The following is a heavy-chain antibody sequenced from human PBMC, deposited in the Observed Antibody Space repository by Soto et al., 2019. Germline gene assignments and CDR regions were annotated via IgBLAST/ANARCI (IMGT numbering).Heavy chain of an antibody. CDR1: GYSFTNYW. V-gene: IGHV5-51*01. J-gene: IGHJ4*02. CDR3: ARSRITGTTWTFDY. CDR2: IYPGDSDT. D-gene: IGHD1-20*01. Sequence: GESLKISCXGSGYSFTNYWIGWVRQMPGKGLEWMGIIYPGDSDTRYSPSFQGQVTISADKFISTAYLQWSSLKASDSAMYYCARSRITGTTWTFDYWGQGTLVTVSS.